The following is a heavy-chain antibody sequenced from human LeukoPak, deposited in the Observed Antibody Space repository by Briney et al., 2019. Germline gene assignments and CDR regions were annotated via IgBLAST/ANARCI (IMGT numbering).Heavy chain of an antibody. J-gene: IGHJ6*02. D-gene: IGHD3-10*01. V-gene: IGHV4-59*08. CDR1: GGSISSYY. Sequence: SETLSLTGTVSGGSISSYYRSWIRQPPGKGLEWIGYIYYSGSTNYNPSLKSRVTISVDTSKNQFSLKLSSVTAADTAVYYCARLSILWFGEGGGRSDPDDTREYYYYGMDVWGQGTTVTVSS. CDR2: IYYSGST. CDR3: ARLSILWFGEGGGRSDPDDTREYYYYGMDV.